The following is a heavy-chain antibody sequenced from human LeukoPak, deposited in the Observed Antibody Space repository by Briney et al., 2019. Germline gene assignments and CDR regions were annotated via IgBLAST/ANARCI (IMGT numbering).Heavy chain of an antibody. CDR3: ARAPLAAAGFSY. CDR2: IIPIFGTA. Sequence: ASVKVSCKASGYTFTSYGISWVRQAPGQGLEWMGGIIPIFGTANYAQKFQGRVTITADESTSTAYMELSSLRSEDTAVYYCARAPLAAAGFSYWGQGTLVTVSS. J-gene: IGHJ4*02. CDR1: GYTFTSYG. D-gene: IGHD6-13*01. V-gene: IGHV1-69*13.